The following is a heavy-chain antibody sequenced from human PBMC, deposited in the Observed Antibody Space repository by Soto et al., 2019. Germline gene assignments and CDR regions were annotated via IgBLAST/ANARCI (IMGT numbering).Heavy chain of an antibody. CDR3: AKDPLGYCSSTSCYERGADIPH. V-gene: IGHV3-23*01. D-gene: IGHD2-2*01. J-gene: IGHJ4*02. CDR1: GFTFSSYA. CDR2: ISGSGGST. Sequence: GGSLRLSCAASGFTFSSYAMSWVRQAPGKGLEWVSAISGSGGSTYYADSVKGRFTISRDNSKNTLYLQMNSLRAEDTAVYYCAKDPLGYCSSTSCYERGADIPHWGQGTLVTVSS.